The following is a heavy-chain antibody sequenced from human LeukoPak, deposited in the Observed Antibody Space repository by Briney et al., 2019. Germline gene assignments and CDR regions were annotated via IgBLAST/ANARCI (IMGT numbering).Heavy chain of an antibody. J-gene: IGHJ4*02. Sequence: GGSLRLSCAASGFTFSSYGMHWVRQAPGKGLEWVAVIWYDGSNKYYADFVKGRFTISRDNSKNTLYLQMNSLRAEDTAVYYCARDLGDYDILTGYYDFDYWGQGTLVTVSS. CDR1: GFTFSSYG. D-gene: IGHD3-9*01. CDR2: IWYDGSNK. CDR3: ARDLGDYDILTGYYDFDY. V-gene: IGHV3-33*01.